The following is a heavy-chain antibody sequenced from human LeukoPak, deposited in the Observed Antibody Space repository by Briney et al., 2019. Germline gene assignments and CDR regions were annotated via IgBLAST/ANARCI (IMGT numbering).Heavy chain of an antibody. D-gene: IGHD4-17*01. V-gene: IGHV4-59*01. Sequence: PSETLSLTCTVSGGSISSYYWSWIRRPPGKGLEWIGYIYYSGSTNYNPSLKSRVTISVDTSKNQFSLKLSSVTAADTAVYYCARVPYGDYVDYWGQGTLVTVSS. CDR2: IYYSGST. CDR3: ARVPYGDYVDY. J-gene: IGHJ4*02. CDR1: GGSISSYY.